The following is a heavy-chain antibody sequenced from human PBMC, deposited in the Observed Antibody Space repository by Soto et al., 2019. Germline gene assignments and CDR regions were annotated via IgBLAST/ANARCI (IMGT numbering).Heavy chain of an antibody. J-gene: IGHJ4*02. CDR2: IYYSGST. D-gene: IGHD3-22*01. Sequence: SETLSLTCTVSGGSVSSGSYYWSWIRQPPGKGLEWIGYIYYSGSTNYNPSLKSRVTISVDTSKNQFSLKLSSVTAADTAVYYCARVPPYYYDSSGSPGAFFFDYWGQGTLVTVSS. CDR1: GGSVSSGSYY. CDR3: ARVPPYYYDSSGSPGAFFFDY. V-gene: IGHV4-61*01.